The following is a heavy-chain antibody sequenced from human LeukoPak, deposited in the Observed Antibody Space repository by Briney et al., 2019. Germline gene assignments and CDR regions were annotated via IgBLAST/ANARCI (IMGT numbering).Heavy chain of an antibody. CDR2: ISPYNGNV. Sequence: ASVKVSCKASGYTFSRYGISWVRQAPGQGLEWIGWISPYNGNVNYAHQLQDRVTMTTDTSTGTAYMEVRSLRSDDTAFYYCARGWFDTTAYHHPFDYWGQGTLVTVSS. J-gene: IGHJ4*02. CDR3: ARGWFDTTAYHHPFDY. CDR1: GYTFSRYG. V-gene: IGHV1-18*01. D-gene: IGHD3-9*01.